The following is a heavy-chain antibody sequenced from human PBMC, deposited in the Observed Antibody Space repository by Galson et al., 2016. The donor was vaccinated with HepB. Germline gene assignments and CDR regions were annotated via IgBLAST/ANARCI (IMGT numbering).Heavy chain of an antibody. V-gene: IGHV6-1*01. CDR2: TFYRSNWQN. CDR3: ARSYLLGRGFGW. J-gene: IGHJ4*02. CDR1: GDSVSSNNAG. Sequence: CAISGDSVSSNNAGWYWIRQSPSRGLEWLGRTFYRSNWQNDYAESVKSRITINPDTSKNQFSLHLSSATPEDTAVYYCARSYLLGRGFGWWGPGTPVTVSS. D-gene: IGHD3-10*01.